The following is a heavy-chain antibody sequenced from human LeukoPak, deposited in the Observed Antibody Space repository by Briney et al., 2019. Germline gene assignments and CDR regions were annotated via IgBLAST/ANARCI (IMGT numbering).Heavy chain of an antibody. V-gene: IGHV4-59*01. CDR1: GGSISSYY. CDR2: IYYSGST. J-gene: IGHJ4*02. Sequence: PSETLSLTCTVSGGSISSYYWSWIRQPPGKGLEWIGYIYYSGSTNYNPSLKSRVTISVDTSKNQFSLKLSSVTAADTAVYYCARTNYYGSGSQYFDYWGQGTLVTVSS. D-gene: IGHD3-10*01. CDR3: ARTNYYGSGSQYFDY.